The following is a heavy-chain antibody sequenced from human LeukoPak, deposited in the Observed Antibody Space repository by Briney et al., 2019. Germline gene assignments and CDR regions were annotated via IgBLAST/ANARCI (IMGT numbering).Heavy chain of an antibody. CDR1: GFTFDDYA. V-gene: IGHV3-23*01. CDR2: ISGSGGST. CDR3: AKDPDFWSGYSLGYFDY. J-gene: IGHJ4*02. Sequence: GRSLRLSCAASGFTFDDYAMHWVRQAPGKGLEWVSAISGSGGSTYYADSVKGRFTISRDNSKNTLYLQMNSLRAEDTAVYYCAKDPDFWSGYSLGYFDYWGQGTLVTVSS. D-gene: IGHD3-3*01.